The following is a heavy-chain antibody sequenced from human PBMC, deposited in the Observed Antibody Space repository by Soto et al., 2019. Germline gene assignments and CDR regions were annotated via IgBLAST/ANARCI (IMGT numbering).Heavy chain of an antibody. J-gene: IGHJ4*02. Sequence: GESLKISCKGSGYSFTSYWIGWVRQMPGKGLEWMGIIYPGDSDTRYSPSFQGQVTISADKSISTAYLQWSSLKASDTAMYYCARLAGAYLWADLSLAGNYFDYWGQGTLVTVSS. V-gene: IGHV5-51*01. CDR2: IYPGDSDT. D-gene: IGHD1-26*01. CDR3: ARLAGAYLWADLSLAGNYFDY. CDR1: GYSFTSYW.